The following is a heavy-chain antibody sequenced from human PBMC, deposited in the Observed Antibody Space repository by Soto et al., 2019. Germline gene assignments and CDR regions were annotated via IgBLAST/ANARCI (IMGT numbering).Heavy chain of an antibody. CDR1: GGTFSSYA. V-gene: IGHV1-69*01. D-gene: IGHD6-6*01. CDR2: IIPIFGTA. J-gene: IGHJ6*02. Sequence: QVQLVQSGAEVKKPGSSVKVSCKASGGTFSSYAISWVRQAPGQGLEWMGGIIPIFGTANYAQKFQGRVTITADESTSTAYMELSSLRSEDTDVYYCARGYSSSSRYYYYYYGMDVWGQGTTVTVSS. CDR3: ARGYSSSSRYYYYYYGMDV.